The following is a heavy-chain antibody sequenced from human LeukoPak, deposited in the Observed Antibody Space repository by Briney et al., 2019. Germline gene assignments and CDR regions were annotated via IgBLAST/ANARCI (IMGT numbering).Heavy chain of an antibody. Sequence: GGSLRLSCAASGFTFSSYAMHWVRQAPGKGLEGVAVISYDGSNKYYADSVKGRFTISRDNSKNTLYLQMNSLRAEDTAVYYCAREELATGNFDYWGQGTLVTVSS. CDR3: AREELATGNFDY. D-gene: IGHD3-9*01. V-gene: IGHV3-30*04. CDR1: GFTFSSYA. J-gene: IGHJ4*02. CDR2: ISYDGSNK.